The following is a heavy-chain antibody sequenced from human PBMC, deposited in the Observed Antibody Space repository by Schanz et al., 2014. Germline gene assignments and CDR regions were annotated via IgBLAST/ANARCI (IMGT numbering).Heavy chain of an antibody. CDR1: GYTFTDYG. CDR2: ISTSNGNT. D-gene: IGHD3-22*01. CDR3: AGAFDSSGYCFDY. J-gene: IGHJ4*02. V-gene: IGHV1-18*01. Sequence: QVQVVQSGAEVKKPGASVKVSCKASGYTFTDYGVIWVRQAPGQGLEWMGWISTSNGNTNYIQKLQGRVTMTTDTSTSTAYMDVSSLRSEDTAVYYCAGAFDSSGYCFDYGGQGTLGTDSS.